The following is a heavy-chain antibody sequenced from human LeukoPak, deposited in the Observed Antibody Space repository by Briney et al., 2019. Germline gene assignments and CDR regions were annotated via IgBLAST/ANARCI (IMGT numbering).Heavy chain of an antibody. Sequence: SETLSLTCTVSGGSISSGGYYWSWIRQPPGKGLEWIGYIYHSGSTYYNPSLKSRVTISVDRSKNQFSLKLSSVTAADTAVYYCAREAVAGPPGFDYWGQGTLVTVSS. CDR1: GGSISSGGYY. CDR2: IYHSGST. V-gene: IGHV4-30-2*01. J-gene: IGHJ4*02. CDR3: AREAVAGPPGFDY. D-gene: IGHD6-19*01.